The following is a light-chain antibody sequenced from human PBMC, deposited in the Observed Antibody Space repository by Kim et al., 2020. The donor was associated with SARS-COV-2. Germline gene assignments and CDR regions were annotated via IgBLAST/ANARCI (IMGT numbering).Light chain of an antibody. CDR1: SSDIGGYNS. J-gene: IGLJ3*02. CDR3: SSYTITTTWV. CDR2: DVN. V-gene: IGLV2-14*03. Sequence: GQSITITCTGTSSDIGGYNSVSWFQQFPGKAPKLIIYDVNKWPSGASHRFSGSKSGNTASLTISGLQAEDEADYYCSSYTITTTWVFGGGTHLTVL.